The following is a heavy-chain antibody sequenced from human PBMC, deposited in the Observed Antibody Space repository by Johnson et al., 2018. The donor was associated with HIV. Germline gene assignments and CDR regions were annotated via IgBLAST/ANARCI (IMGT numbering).Heavy chain of an antibody. CDR3: ARGKKQWLDEDAFDI. J-gene: IGHJ3*02. CDR2: VNWNGGST. Sequence: VQLVESGGGVVRPGGSLRLCCAASGFTFHDFSMSWVRQAPGKGLEWVSNVNWNGGSTGYADSVKGRFTISRENAKNSLYLQMNSLRAEDTAVYYCARGKKQWLDEDAFDIWGQGTMVTVSS. CDR1: GFTFHDFS. V-gene: IGHV3-20*04. D-gene: IGHD6-19*01.